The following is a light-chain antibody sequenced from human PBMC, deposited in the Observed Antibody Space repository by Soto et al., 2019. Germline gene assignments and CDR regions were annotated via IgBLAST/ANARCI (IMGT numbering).Light chain of an antibody. J-gene: IGKJ4*01. CDR2: DAS. CDR1: QSVSSY. V-gene: IGKV3-11*01. CDR3: QQRSNWPRLT. Sequence: EIVLTQSPATLSLSPGERATLSCRASQSVSSYLAWYQQKPGQAPRVLIYDASNRATGIPARFSGSGSGTDFTLTISSLEPEDFAVYYCQQRSNWPRLTFGGGTKVDIK.